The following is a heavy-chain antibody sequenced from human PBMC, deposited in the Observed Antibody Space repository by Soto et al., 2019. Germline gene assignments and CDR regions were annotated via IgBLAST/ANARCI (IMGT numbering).Heavy chain of an antibody. J-gene: IGHJ3*02. CDR2: IYPGDSDT. CDR1: GYSFTSCW. D-gene: IGHD3-22*01. CDR3: ARQRTYYYYDSSGYAGGAFDI. V-gene: IGHV5-51*01. Sequence: GVPVKISCTGSGYSFTSCWIGWVRHMPGKGLEWMGIIYPGDSDTRYSPSFQGQVTISADKSISTAYLQWSSLKASDTAMYYCARQRTYYYYDSSGYAGGAFDIWGHGTIVT.